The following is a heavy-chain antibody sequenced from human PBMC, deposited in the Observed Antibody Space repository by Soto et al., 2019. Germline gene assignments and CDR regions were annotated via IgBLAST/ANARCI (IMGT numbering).Heavy chain of an antibody. J-gene: IGHJ4*02. CDR1: WGSISGYD. CDR2: IYTSGST. CDR3: AKNIHSSSGFAY. V-gene: IGHV4-4*07. D-gene: IGHD6-6*01. Sequence: ASETLAVTSSVSWGSISGYDLSCILQPTGKGLEWIGRIYTSGSTNYNPSLKSRVTMSVDTSKNQFSVKLSSVNAADTAIYHCAKNIHSSSGFAYWGQGTPVTVSS.